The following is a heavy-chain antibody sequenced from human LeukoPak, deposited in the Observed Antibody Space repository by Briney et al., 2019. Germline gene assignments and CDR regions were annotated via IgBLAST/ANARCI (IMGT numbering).Heavy chain of an antibody. J-gene: IGHJ3*02. V-gene: IGHV3-33*01. CDR2: IWYDGSNK. CDR3: ARDSSTTVTGAFDI. D-gene: IGHD4-17*01. CDR1: GFTFSRYG. Sequence: HPGRSLRLSCGASGFTFSRYGMHWVRQAPGKGLEWVAIIWYDGSNKYYADSVKGRFTISRDNSKNTLYLQMNSLRAEDTAVYYCARDSSTTVTGAFDIWGQGTMVTVSS.